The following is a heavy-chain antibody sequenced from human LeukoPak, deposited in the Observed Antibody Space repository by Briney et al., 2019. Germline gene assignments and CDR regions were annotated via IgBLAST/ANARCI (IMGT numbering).Heavy chain of an antibody. Sequence: GGSLRLSCAASGFTFSSYAMTWVRQAPGKGLEWVSIIGGSGDSIYYADSVKGRFTISRDNSQNTLYLQMNSLSAEDTAVYYCARDQTLGLGAFDIWGQGTVVTVSS. J-gene: IGHJ3*02. CDR2: IGGSGDSI. V-gene: IGHV3-23*01. CDR3: ARDQTLGLGAFDI. CDR1: GFTFSSYA. D-gene: IGHD6-19*01.